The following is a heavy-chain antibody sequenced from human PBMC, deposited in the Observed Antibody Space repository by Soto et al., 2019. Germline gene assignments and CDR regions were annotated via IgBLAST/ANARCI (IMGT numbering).Heavy chain of an antibody. CDR2: TYYRSKWYN. V-gene: IGHV6-1*01. D-gene: IGHD4-17*01. J-gene: IGHJ5*01. CDR1: GDSVSSSSAA. CDR3: ARAILGDGDWCGLHDS. Sequence: QTLSLIGAISGDSVSSSSAAWNWVRQSQSRGLEWLGRTYYRSKWYNDYAVSVKSRIAVTPDTSQNQFSLQLNSVTPEDSAVYFCARAILGDGDWCGLHDSWAQRTLVT.